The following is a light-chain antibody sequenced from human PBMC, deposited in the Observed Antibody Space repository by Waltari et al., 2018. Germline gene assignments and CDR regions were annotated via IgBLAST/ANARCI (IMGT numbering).Light chain of an antibody. CDR1: QGVGKD. J-gene: IGKJ1*01. V-gene: IGKV3-20*01. Sequence: EIVLTQSPGTLSLSPGERATLSCRASQGVGKDLAWYQQRPGQAPRLLLDHTSIRATGIPDRFSGSGYGTDFSLTISRLEPEDFAVYYCQKYDFLPATFGQGTTVEIK. CDR2: HTS. CDR3: QKYDFLPAT.